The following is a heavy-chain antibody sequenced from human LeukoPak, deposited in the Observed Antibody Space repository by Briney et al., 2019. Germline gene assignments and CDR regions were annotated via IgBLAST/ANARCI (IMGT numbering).Heavy chain of an antibody. Sequence: GASVKVSCKASGYTFTTLDINWVRQATGQGLEWTGWINPNSGNTGYAQKFQGRVTITRDTSISTAYMELSSLRSEDTAVYYCARERSNTQAMAMGASWLDPWGQGTPVTVSS. V-gene: IGHV1-8*03. CDR1: GYTFTTLD. CDR2: INPNSGNT. CDR3: ARERSNTQAMAMGASWLDP. D-gene: IGHD5-18*01. J-gene: IGHJ5*02.